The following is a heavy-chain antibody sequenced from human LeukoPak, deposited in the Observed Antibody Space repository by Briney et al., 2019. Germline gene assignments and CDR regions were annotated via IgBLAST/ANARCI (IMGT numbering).Heavy chain of an antibody. Sequence: ASVKVSCKASGYTFTSYGISWVRQAPGQGLEWMGWISAYNGNTNYAQKLQGRVTMTTDTSTSTAYMELRSLRSDDTAVYYCARAFTYYYSDSSGYYPLDYWGQGTLVTVSS. CDR1: GYTFTSYG. D-gene: IGHD3-22*01. CDR2: ISAYNGNT. J-gene: IGHJ4*02. V-gene: IGHV1-18*01. CDR3: ARAFTYYYSDSSGYYPLDY.